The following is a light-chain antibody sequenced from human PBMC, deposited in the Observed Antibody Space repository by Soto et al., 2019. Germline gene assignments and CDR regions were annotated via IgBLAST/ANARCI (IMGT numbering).Light chain of an antibody. CDR2: AAS. CDR1: QSISSY. V-gene: IGKV1-39*01. J-gene: IGKJ5*01. CDR3: QQLNSFPLT. Sequence: DIQMTQSPSSLSSSVGDIFTITCRASQSISSYLNWYQQKPGKAPKFLIFAASSLQSGVPSRFSGSGSGTDFTLTISDLQPEDFATYYCQQLNSFPLTFGQGTRLEIK.